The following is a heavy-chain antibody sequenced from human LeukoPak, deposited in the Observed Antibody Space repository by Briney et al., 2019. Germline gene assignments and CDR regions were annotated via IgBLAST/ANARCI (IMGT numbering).Heavy chain of an antibody. Sequence: GGSLRLSCAASGFTFDDYTMHWVRQAPGKGLEWVSLISWDGGSTYHADSVKGRFTISRDNSKNSLYLQMNSLRTEDTALYYCAKEAYYDFWSGNHFDYWGQGTLVTVSS. CDR1: GFTFDDYT. V-gene: IGHV3-43*01. CDR2: ISWDGGST. CDR3: AKEAYYDFWSGNHFDY. D-gene: IGHD3-3*01. J-gene: IGHJ4*02.